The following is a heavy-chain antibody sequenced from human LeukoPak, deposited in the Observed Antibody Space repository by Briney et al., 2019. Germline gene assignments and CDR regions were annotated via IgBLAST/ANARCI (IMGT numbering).Heavy chain of an antibody. CDR3: ARRYCTNGVCYTDY. Sequence: GESLKISCKGSGYSFTSYWIGWVRQMPGKGLEWMGIIYPGDSDTRYSPSFRGQVTISADKSIGTAYLQWSSLKASDTAMYYCARRYCTNGVCYTDYWGQGTLVTVSS. D-gene: IGHD2-8*01. J-gene: IGHJ4*02. CDR2: IYPGDSDT. V-gene: IGHV5-51*01. CDR1: GYSFTSYW.